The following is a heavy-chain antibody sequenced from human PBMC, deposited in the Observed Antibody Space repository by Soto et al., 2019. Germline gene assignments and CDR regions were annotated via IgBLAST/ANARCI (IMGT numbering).Heavy chain of an antibody. V-gene: IGHV1-46*01. D-gene: IGHD2-21*02. CDR1: GYSSSNYY. CDR3: ASVTTIWSN. CDR2: VNPYGASS. Sequence: QVQVVHSGAEVKEPGASVKVSCKASGYSSSNYYTHWVRQAPGQGLEWMGIVNPYGASSNYAQSFQGRVTLTRDTSTNTDYMDLSRLTSDDTAVYYCASVTTIWSNWGQGTLVTVSS. J-gene: IGHJ4*02.